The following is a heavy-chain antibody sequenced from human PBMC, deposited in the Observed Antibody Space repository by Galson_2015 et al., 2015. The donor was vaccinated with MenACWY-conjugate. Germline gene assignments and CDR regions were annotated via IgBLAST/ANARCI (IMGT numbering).Heavy chain of an antibody. D-gene: IGHD5-12*01. Sequence: SLRLSCAASGFTVTSHYMSWVRQAPGKGLEWVSIIYNDGTTYYADSVKGRFTISRDNSKNMFYLQMDSLRAEDTAVYYCARDRSLGWLYYWGQGALVIVSS. CDR1: GFTVTSHY. CDR3: ARDRSLGWLYY. CDR2: IYNDGTT. V-gene: IGHV3-53*01. J-gene: IGHJ4*02.